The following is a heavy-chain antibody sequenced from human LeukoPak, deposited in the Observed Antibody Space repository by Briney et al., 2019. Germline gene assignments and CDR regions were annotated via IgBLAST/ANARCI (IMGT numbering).Heavy chain of an antibody. D-gene: IGHD4-17*01. J-gene: IGHJ4*02. V-gene: IGHV4-59*08. CDR1: GGSISSYY. CDR2: IYYSGST. CDR3: ARQNTVTYFDY. Sequence: SETLSLTCTGSGGSISSYYWSWIRQPPGKGLEWIGYIYYSGSTNYNPSLKSRVTISVDTSKNQFSLKLSSVTAADTAVYYCARQNTVTYFDYWGQGTLVTVSS.